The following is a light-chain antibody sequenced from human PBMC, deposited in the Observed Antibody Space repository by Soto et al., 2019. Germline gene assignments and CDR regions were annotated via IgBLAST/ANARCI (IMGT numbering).Light chain of an antibody. CDR2: DAS. V-gene: IGKV1-5*01. J-gene: IGKJ2*01. CDR1: QTTNTW. Sequence: DIQMTQFPSTLSASVGDRVTITCRASQTTNTWLAWYQQKPGTAPKLLIYDASSLEGGVPSRFSASGSGTEFTLTISSLQPDHLATYYCQQYISYPYTFGQGTKVEIK. CDR3: QQYISYPYT.